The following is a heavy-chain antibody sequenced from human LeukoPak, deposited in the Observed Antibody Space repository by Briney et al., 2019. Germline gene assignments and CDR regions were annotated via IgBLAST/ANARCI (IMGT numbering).Heavy chain of an antibody. Sequence: ASVKVSCKVSGYTLTELSMHWVRQAPGKGLEWMGGFDPEDGETIYAQKFQGRVTMTEDTSTDAAYMELSSLRSDDTAVYYCARDTGYCSSTSCYIRFDPWGQGTLVTVSS. CDR3: ARDTGYCSSTSCYIRFDP. V-gene: IGHV1-24*01. CDR1: GYTLTELS. D-gene: IGHD2-2*02. J-gene: IGHJ5*02. CDR2: FDPEDGET.